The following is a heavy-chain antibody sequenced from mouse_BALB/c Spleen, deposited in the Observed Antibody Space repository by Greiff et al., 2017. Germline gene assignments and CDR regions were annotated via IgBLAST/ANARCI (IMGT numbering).Heavy chain of an antibody. J-gene: IGHJ4*01. CDR3: ARSMYGNLYYYAMDY. CDR2: IYPYNGGT. Sequence: EVQLQQSGPELVKPGASVKISCKASGYTFTDYNMHWVKQSHGKSLEWIGYIYPYNGGTGYNQKFKSKATLTVDNSSSTAYMELRSLTSEDSAVYYCARSMYGNLYYYAMDYWGQGTSVTVSS. D-gene: IGHD2-10*02. V-gene: IGHV1S29*02. CDR1: GYTFTDYN.